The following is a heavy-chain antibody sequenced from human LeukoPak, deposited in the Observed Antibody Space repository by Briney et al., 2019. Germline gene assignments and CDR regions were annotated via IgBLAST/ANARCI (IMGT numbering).Heavy chain of an antibody. CDR3: ARHTRVPAAQPLYMDV. J-gene: IGHJ6*03. V-gene: IGHV1-18*01. Sequence: ASVKVSCKASGYTFTGYGISWVRQAPGQGLEWMGWISAYNGNTNYAQKLQGRVTMTTDTSKSTAYMELRSLRSDDTAVYYCARHTRVPAAQPLYMDVWGKGTTVTVSS. D-gene: IGHD2-2*01. CDR1: GYTFTGYG. CDR2: ISAYNGNT.